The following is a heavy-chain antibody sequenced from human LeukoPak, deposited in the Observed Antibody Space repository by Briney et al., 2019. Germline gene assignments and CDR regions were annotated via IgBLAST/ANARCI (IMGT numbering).Heavy chain of an antibody. D-gene: IGHD1-1*01. CDR1: GFTFSSYA. CDR2: VTGSGDST. CDR3: ARVWNRYFDY. J-gene: IGHJ4*02. Sequence: GGSLTLSCAASGFTFSSYAMRWVRQAPGKGLEWVSAVTGSGDSTYYADSVKGRFTISRDNSKNTLYLQMNSLRAEDTAVYYCARVWNRYFDYWGQGTLVTVSS. V-gene: IGHV3-23*01.